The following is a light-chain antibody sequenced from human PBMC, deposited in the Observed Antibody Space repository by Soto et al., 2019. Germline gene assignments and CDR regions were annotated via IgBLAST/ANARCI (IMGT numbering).Light chain of an antibody. Sequence: EIVLTQSPATLSSFPGERATLSCRASQAVNTRLAWYQHKPGQAPRLLIYLTSNRATGIPARLSGSGSGTDFTLTISSLEPEDSAVYYCHRRQSWPRTFGQGTKVDIK. CDR3: HRRQSWPRT. J-gene: IGKJ1*01. CDR1: QAVNTR. V-gene: IGKV3-11*01. CDR2: LTS.